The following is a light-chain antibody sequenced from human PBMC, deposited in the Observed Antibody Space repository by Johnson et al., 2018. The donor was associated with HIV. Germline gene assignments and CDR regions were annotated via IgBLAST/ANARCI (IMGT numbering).Light chain of an antibody. CDR3: GTWESGLRTGF. V-gene: IGLV1-51*01. J-gene: IGLJ1*01. CDR2: DNN. CDR1: SSNIGNNY. Sequence: QSMLTQPPSVSAAPGQKVTISCSGSSSNIGNNYVSWYQQLPGTAPKLLIYDNNKRPSGIPDRFSGSKSGTSATLGITGLQTGVEAEYYCGTWESGLRTGFFGTGTKVTVL.